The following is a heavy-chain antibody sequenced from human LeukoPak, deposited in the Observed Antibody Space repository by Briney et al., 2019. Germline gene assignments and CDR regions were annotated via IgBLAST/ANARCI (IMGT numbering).Heavy chain of an antibody. CDR2: ISAFNGYT. V-gene: IGHV1-18*01. CDR1: GYTFTNYG. D-gene: IGHD4-23*01. J-gene: IGHJ1*01. CDR3: ARDKAVTTEVTQHFQH. Sequence: ASVKVSCKASGYTFTNYGISWVRQAPGQGLEWMGWISAFNGYTDYAQKFQFRVTMTTDTSTSTAYMELRSLRSDDTAVYYCARDKAVTTEVTQHFQHWGQGTLVTVSS.